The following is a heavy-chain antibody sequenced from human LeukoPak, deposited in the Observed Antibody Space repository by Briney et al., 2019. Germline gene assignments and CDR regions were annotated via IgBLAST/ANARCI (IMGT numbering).Heavy chain of an antibody. V-gene: IGHV5-51*01. CDR3: ARRGACSSTSCYTFNWFDP. CDR1: GYSFTSYW. D-gene: IGHD2-2*02. J-gene: IGHJ5*02. CDR2: IYPGDSDT. Sequence: KPGESLKISCKDSGYSFTSYWIGWVRQMPGKGLEWMGIIYPGDSDTRYSPSFQGQVTISADKSISTAYLQWSSLKASDAAMYYCARRGACSSTSCYTFNWFDPWGQGTLVTVSS.